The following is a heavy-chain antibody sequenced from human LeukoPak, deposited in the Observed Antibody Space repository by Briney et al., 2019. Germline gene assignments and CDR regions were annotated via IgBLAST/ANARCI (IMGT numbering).Heavy chain of an antibody. Sequence: GSLRLSCAASGFTFSTYNMNWVRQAPGKGLEWVSSITSSSSYTFYADSVKGRFTISRDNAKNSLYLQMNSLRAEDTAIYYCARDPYNGNYGDPYYYYMDVWGKGTTVTISS. V-gene: IGHV3-21*01. CDR1: GFTFSTYN. J-gene: IGHJ6*03. CDR3: ARDPYNGNYGDPYYYYMDV. CDR2: ITSSSSYT. D-gene: IGHD1-26*01.